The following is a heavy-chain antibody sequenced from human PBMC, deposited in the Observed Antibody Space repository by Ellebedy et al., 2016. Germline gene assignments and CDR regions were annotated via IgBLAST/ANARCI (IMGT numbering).Heavy chain of an antibody. CDR2: IYHSGTT. D-gene: IGHD3-22*01. CDR3: ARDSNFYDRTGNQEDF. Sequence: GSLRLSXTVSGYSISNGYYWGWIRQPPGKGLEWIGNIYHSGTTYYNPSLKSRVTISVDTSKNQFSLKLNSVTAADTAVYYCARDSNFYDRTGNQEDFWGRGTLVTVSS. CDR1: GYSISNGYY. J-gene: IGHJ4*02. V-gene: IGHV4-38-2*02.